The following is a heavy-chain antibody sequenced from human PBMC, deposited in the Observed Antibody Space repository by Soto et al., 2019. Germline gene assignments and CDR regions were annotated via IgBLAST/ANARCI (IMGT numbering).Heavy chain of an antibody. CDR1: GFTFSSYA. Sequence: GGSLRLSCAASGFTFSSYAMHWVRQAPGKGLEWVAVISYDGSNKYYADSVKGRFTISRDNSKNTLYLQMNSLRAEDTAVYYCARESEDYYYGMDVWGQGTTVTVSS. V-gene: IGHV3-30-3*01. CDR3: ARESEDYYYGMDV. J-gene: IGHJ6*02. CDR2: ISYDGSNK.